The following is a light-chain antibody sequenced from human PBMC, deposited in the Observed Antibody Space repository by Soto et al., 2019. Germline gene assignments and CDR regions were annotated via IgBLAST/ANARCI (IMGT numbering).Light chain of an antibody. J-gene: IGKJ1*01. CDR1: QSVSNNY. Sequence: EIVLTQSPGTLSLSPWERATLSCRASQSVSNNYLAWYQQKPGQAPRLLIYDASTRATGIPARFSGSGSGTEFTLTISSLQPDDFATYYCQHYNSYSEAFGQGTKVDI. CDR2: DAS. V-gene: IGKV3-20*01. CDR3: QHYNSYSEA.